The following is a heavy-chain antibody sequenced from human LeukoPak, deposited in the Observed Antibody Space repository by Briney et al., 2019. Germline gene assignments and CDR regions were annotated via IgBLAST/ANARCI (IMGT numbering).Heavy chain of an antibody. CDR3: GRVTMIVVH. CDR2: ISSSSSTI. Sequence: GGSLRLSCAASGFTFSSYSMNWVRQAPGRGQEWVSYISSSSSTIYYAVSVKGRFTISRDNAKNSLYLQMNSLRAEDTAVYYCGRVTMIVVHWGQGTLVTVSS. V-gene: IGHV3-48*04. J-gene: IGHJ4*02. D-gene: IGHD3-22*01. CDR1: GFTFSSYS.